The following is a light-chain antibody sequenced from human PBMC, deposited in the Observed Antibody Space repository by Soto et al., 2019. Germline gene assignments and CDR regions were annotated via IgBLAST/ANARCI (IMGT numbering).Light chain of an antibody. J-gene: IGKJ2*01. Sequence: DIVMTQSPDSLAVSLGERATINCKSSQSVLYSSNNKNYLAWYQQKPGQPPKLLIYWASTRESGVPDRFSGSGSGTDFTLTISSQQAEDVVVYCCQQYYSPPYTFGQGTKLEIK. CDR2: WAS. V-gene: IGKV4-1*01. CDR1: QSVLYSSNNKNY. CDR3: QQYYSPPYT.